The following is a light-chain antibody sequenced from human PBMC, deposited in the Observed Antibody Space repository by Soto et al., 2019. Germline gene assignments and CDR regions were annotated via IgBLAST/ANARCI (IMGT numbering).Light chain of an antibody. J-gene: IGKJ1*01. CDR1: QSISSY. CDR2: AAS. Sequence: DVEITQTPSSLSASVGDRVTITCRASQSISSYLNWYQQKPGKAPKLLIYAASSLQSGVPSRFSGSGSGTDFTLTISSLQPEDFAPYYCQHSSITLPTFGQGTKVDIK. CDR3: QHSSITLPT. V-gene: IGKV1-39*01.